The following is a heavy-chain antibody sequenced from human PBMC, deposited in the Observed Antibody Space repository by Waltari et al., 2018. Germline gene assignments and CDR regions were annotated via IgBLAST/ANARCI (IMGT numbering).Heavy chain of an antibody. V-gene: IGHV3-21*01. CDR1: GFTFSSYS. Sequence: EVQLVESGGGLVKPGGSLRLSCAASGFTFSSYSMNWVRQAPGKGLEWVSSISSIGSYIDYADSVKGRFTISRDNAKNSRYLQMNSLRAEDTAVYYCAREPTYYDILTGYEGGYYFDYWGQGTLVTVSS. CDR2: ISSIGSYI. J-gene: IGHJ4*02. CDR3: AREPTYYDILTGYEGGYYFDY. D-gene: IGHD3-9*01.